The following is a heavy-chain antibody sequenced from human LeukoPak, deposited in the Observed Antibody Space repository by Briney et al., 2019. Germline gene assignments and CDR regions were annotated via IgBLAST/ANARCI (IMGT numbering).Heavy chain of an antibody. CDR1: GPSISPYR. CDR2: AFYSVSP. Sequence: PSETLSLTCTVSGPSISPYRWSWIRQPPGKGLEWIGYAFYSVSPTYNPSLKSRLTISIERFANRFSLQLRSVTAADTAVYFCARYKRGSSSWYDYFDYWGQGTLVTVSS. V-gene: IGHV4-59*08. D-gene: IGHD6-13*01. CDR3: ARYKRGSSSWYDYFDY. J-gene: IGHJ4*02.